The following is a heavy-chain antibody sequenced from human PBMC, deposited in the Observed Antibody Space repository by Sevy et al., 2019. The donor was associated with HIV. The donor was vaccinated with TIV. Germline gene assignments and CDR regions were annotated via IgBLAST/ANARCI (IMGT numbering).Heavy chain of an antibody. D-gene: IGHD2-2*02. CDR2: MNPNSGNT. J-gene: IGHJ5*02. CDR3: ARVRVLPVPRPDYFDP. CDR1: GYTFTSYD. Sequence: ASVKVSCKASGYTFTSYDINWVRQATGQGLEWMGWMNPNSGNTGYAQKFQGRVTMTRNTSISTAYMELSSLRPDDTAVYYCARVRVLPVPRPDYFDPWGQGTLVTVSS. V-gene: IGHV1-8*01.